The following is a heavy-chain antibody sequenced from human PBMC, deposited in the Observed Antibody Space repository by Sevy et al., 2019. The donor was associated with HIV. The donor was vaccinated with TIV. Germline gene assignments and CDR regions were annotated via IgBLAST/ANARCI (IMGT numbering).Heavy chain of an antibody. V-gene: IGHV3-13*05. D-gene: IGHD5-12*01. Sequence: GGSLRLSCVASGFTFSSYDMHWVRQVTGKGLEWVSGVGPAGDPFYPGSVKGRFTISRENAKNTFYLKMNSLRAGDTPEYYCARSGGYSEYGMDVWGQGTTVTVSS. CDR3: ARSGGYSEYGMDV. J-gene: IGHJ6*02. CDR1: GFTFSSYD. CDR2: VGPAGDP.